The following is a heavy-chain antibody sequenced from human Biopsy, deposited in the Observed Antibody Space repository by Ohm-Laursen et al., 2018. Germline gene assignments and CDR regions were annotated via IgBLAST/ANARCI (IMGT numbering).Heavy chain of an antibody. D-gene: IGHD2-8*01. V-gene: IGHV1-2*02. CDR1: SYTFTYYN. CDR3: ARDPLNGHKHFDY. J-gene: IGHJ4*02. CDR2: INCKTGAT. Sequence: EASVKVSCKASSYTFTYYNIHWIRQAPGQGLEWLGYINCKTGATNYAQKGQGTVTMTRDTSISTAYLALGSLRSADTAIYYCARDPLNGHKHFDYWGQGSLVTVSS.